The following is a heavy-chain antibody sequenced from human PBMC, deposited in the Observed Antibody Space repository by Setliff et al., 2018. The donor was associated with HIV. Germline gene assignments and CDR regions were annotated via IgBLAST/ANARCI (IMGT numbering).Heavy chain of an antibody. J-gene: IGHJ2*01. CDR3: ARDIRHPHPYGSGDRSYWYFDL. Sequence: NPSETLSLTCAVYGGSFSGHYWTWVRQSPGRDLEWIGYIYYSGSTNYNPSLKSRVTMSVDTSKNQFSLKLSSVTAADTAVYYCARDIRHPHPYGSGDRSYWYFDLWGRGTLVTVSS. CDR1: GGSFSGHY. V-gene: IGHV4-59*11. D-gene: IGHD3-10*01. CDR2: IYYSGST.